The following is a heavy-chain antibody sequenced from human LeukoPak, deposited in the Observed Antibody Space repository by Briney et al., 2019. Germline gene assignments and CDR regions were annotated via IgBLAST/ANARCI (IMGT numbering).Heavy chain of an antibody. CDR3: ARHAILTGYASSYNWFDP. D-gene: IGHD3-9*01. J-gene: IGHJ5*02. Sequence: SETLSLTCTVSGGSISSSSYYWGWIRQPPGKGLEWIGSIYYSGSTYYNPSLKSRVTISVGTSKNQFSLKLSSVTAAVTAVYYCARHAILTGYASSYNWFDPWGQGTLVTVSS. CDR1: GGSISSSSYY. V-gene: IGHV4-39*01. CDR2: IYYSGST.